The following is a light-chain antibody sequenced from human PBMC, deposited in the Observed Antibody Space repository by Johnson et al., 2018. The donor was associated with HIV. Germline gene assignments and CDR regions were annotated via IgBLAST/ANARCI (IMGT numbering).Light chain of an antibody. CDR3: AAWDSGLSARYV. J-gene: IGLJ1*01. Sequence: QAVLTQPPSVSAAPRQKVTISCSGSSSNIGINYVSWYQQLPGTAPKLLIFDNNKRPWGIPDRFSGSKSGTSATLGITGVHTGDEADYYCAAWDSGLSARYVFGPGTKVTVL. V-gene: IGLV1-51*01. CDR1: SSNIGINY. CDR2: DNN.